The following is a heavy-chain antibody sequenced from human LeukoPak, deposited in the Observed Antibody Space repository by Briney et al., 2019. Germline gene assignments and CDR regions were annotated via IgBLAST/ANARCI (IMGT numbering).Heavy chain of an antibody. CDR2: ICGSDDNT. CDR3: AKDAGSFDY. J-gene: IGHJ4*02. V-gene: IGHV3-23*01. Sequence: PGGSLRLSCAASGFTFSGYAMTWVRQAPGKGLEWVSVICGSDDNTYYADSVKGRFTISRDNSKNTLYLQMNSLRAEDTAVYYCAKDAGSFDYWGQGTLVTVSS. CDR1: GFTFSGYA.